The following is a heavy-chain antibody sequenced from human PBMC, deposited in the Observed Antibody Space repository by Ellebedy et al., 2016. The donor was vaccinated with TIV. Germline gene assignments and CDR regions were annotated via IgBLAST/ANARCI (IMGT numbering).Heavy chain of an antibody. J-gene: IGHJ4*02. CDR3: ARVYDWNYEEYYFDY. CDR2: ISSRSSNI. D-gene: IGHD1-7*01. V-gene: IGHV3-48*02. Sequence: GESLKISCAASGFTFRTYSMNWVRQAPGRGLEWVSYISSRSSNIYYTDSVMGRFTISRDNAKNSLYLQMNSLRDEDTAVYYCARVYDWNYEEYYFDYWGQGTLVTVSS. CDR1: GFTFRTYS.